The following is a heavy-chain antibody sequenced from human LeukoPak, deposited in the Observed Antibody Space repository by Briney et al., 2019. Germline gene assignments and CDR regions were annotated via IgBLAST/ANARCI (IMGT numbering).Heavy chain of an antibody. D-gene: IGHD3-10*01. J-gene: IGHJ4*02. Sequence: PSETLSLTCTVSGVSISSSSYYWGWIRQPPGKGLEWIGSIYYSGSTYYNPSLKSRVTISVDTSKNQFSLKLSSMTAADTAVYYCARSMVRGVIDYRGQGTLVTVSS. CDR3: ARSMVRGVIDY. CDR2: IYYSGST. V-gene: IGHV4-39*01. CDR1: GVSISSSSYY.